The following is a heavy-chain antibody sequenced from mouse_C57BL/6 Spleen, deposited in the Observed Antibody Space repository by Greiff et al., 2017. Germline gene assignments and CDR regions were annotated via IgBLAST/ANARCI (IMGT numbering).Heavy chain of an antibody. CDR3: ARLCDGYPDYFGY. CDR2: IHPNSGST. D-gene: IGHD2-3*01. CDR1: GYTFTSYW. J-gene: IGHJ2*01. V-gene: IGHV1-64*01. Sequence: QVQLQQPGAELVKPGASVKLSCKASGYTFTSYWMHWVKQRPGQGLEWIGLIHPNSGSTNYNEKFKSKATLTVDKCSSTAYMQLSSLTSEDAAVYASARLCDGYPDYFGYWGQGTTLTVSS.